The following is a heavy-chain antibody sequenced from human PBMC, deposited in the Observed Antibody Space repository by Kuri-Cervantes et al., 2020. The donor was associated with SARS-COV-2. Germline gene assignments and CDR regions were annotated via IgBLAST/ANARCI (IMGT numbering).Heavy chain of an antibody. CDR2: ISSSGNNM. CDR3: ARVAGEGPIYYYYMDV. CDR1: GFIFNDYC. J-gene: IGHJ6*03. Sequence: GGSLRLSCAASGFIFNDYCMGWIRQAPGKGLEWVSYISSSGNNMYYVDSVKGRFTISKERGENSLYLHMNSLRDDDTAVYYCARVAGEGPIYYYYMDVWGKGTTVTVSS. D-gene: IGHD2-21*01. V-gene: IGHV3-11*04.